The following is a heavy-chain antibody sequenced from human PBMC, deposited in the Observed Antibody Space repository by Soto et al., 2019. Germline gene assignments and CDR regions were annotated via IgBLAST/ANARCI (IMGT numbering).Heavy chain of an antibody. CDR2: ISYDGSNK. Sequence: QVQLVESGGGVVQPGRSLRPPCAASGLTFSSYAMHWVRQAPGKGPEGVAVISYDGSNKYYADSVKGRFTISRDNSKNTLYLQMNSLRAEDTAVYYCARDYTGTTRTYYYYYGMDVWGQGTTVTVSS. V-gene: IGHV3-30-3*01. CDR3: ARDYTGTTRTYYYYYGMDV. CDR1: GLTFSSYA. J-gene: IGHJ6*02. D-gene: IGHD1-7*01.